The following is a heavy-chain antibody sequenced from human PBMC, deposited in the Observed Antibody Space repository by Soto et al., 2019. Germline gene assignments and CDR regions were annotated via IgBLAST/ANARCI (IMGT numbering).Heavy chain of an antibody. J-gene: IGHJ5*02. D-gene: IGHD4-17*01. Sequence: QVQLQESGPGLVKPSQTLSLTCTVSGASISGDGYSWSWIRQQPGKGLQWIGYIYYSGSTYYTPSLKRRLTISADMSKNQLSIDLTSVTAADTAIYYCARGPYGDPAPRLDPWGQGALVTVSS. CDR3: ARGPYGDPAPRLDP. V-gene: IGHV4-31*03. CDR2: IYYSGST. CDR1: GASISGDGYS.